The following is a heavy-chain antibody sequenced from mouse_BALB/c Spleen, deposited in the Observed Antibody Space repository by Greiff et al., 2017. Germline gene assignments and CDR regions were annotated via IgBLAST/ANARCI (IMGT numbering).Heavy chain of an antibody. J-gene: IGHJ4*01. Sequence: EVKLMESGGGLVQPGGSRKLSCAASGFTFSSFGMHWVRQAPEKGLEWVAYISSGSSTIYYADTVKGRFTISRDNPKNTLFLQMTSLRSEDTAMYYCARGGTMITTDAMDYWGQGTSVTVSS. CDR3: ARGGTMITTDAMDY. D-gene: IGHD2-4*01. CDR1: GFTFSSFG. V-gene: IGHV5-17*02. CDR2: ISSGSSTI.